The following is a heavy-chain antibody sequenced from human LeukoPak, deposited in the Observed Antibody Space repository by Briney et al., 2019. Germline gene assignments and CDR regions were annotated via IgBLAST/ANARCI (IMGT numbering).Heavy chain of an antibody. J-gene: IGHJ6*02. Sequence: GGSLRLSCVASGFTFRRYRMNWVRQAPGKGLEWIAYLSDNTDSRTFIYYANSVKGRFTISRDNAKNSLYLQMNSLRAEDTAVYYCAREMSGGSGSYMLPGPKNGMDVWGQGTTVAVSS. CDR2: LSDNTDSRTFI. CDR1: GFTFRRYR. D-gene: IGHD3-10*01. V-gene: IGHV3-21*01. CDR3: AREMSGGSGSYMLPGPKNGMDV.